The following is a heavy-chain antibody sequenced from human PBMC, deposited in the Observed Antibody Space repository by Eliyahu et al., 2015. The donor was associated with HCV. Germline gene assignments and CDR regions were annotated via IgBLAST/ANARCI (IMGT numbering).Heavy chain of an antibody. CDR3: AKTPPWGQDRSGYYLEH. J-gene: IGHJ1*01. CDR2: INWNGATI. Sequence: EVQLVESGGALVQPGXXLRLSXAASGFXFXXFAMHWVRQAPGKGVEWVASINWNGATIGYADSVKGRFTISRDNAKNSLYLQMDSLRPEDTALYFCAKTPPWGQDRSGYYLEHWGQGTPVTVS. CDR1: GFXFXXFA. V-gene: IGHV3-9*01. D-gene: IGHD3-22*01.